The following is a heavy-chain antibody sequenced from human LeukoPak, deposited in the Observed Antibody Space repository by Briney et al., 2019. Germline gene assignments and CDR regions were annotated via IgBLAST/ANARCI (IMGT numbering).Heavy chain of an antibody. CDR1: GSSVSNYN. Sequence: GVSLRLSCAASGSSVSNYNMNWVRQARGKGLEWVSFISESGTAIYYAESVKGRFTISRDIARNSVYLQMNSLRDEDTAMYYCARGPLGWSDYWGQGLLVTVSS. D-gene: IGHD1-26*01. V-gene: IGHV3-48*02. CDR3: ARGPLGWSDY. CDR2: ISESGTAI. J-gene: IGHJ4*02.